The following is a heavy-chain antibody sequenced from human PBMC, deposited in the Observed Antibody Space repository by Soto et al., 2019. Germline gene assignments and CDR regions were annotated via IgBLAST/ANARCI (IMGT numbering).Heavy chain of an antibody. CDR2: ISGSSSYI. Sequence: GGSLRLSCAASGFTFSSYSMNWVRQAPGKGLEWVSSISGSSSYIYYIDSVKGRFTISRDNAKNSLYLQMDSLRAEDTALYYCARGGAFYMDVWGRGTTVTVS. J-gene: IGHJ6*03. V-gene: IGHV3-21*01. CDR1: GFTFSSYS. CDR3: ARGGAFYMDV.